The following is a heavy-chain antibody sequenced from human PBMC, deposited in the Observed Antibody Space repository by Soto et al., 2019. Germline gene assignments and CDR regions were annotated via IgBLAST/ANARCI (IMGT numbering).Heavy chain of an antibody. CDR2: IIPIFGTA. V-gene: IGHV1-69*06. D-gene: IGHD4-4*01. J-gene: IGHJ6*02. CDR3: ARVQSTYYYYYYRMDV. CDR1: GGTFSSSA. Sequence: ASVKVSCKASGGTFSSSAISWVRQAPGQPREWMGGIIPIFGTANYAQKFQGRVTITADKSTSTAYMELSSLRSEDTAVYYCARVQSTYYYYYYRMDVWGQGTTVTASS.